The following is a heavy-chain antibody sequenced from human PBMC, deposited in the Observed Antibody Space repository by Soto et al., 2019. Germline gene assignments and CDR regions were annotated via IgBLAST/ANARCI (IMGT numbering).Heavy chain of an antibody. J-gene: IGHJ4*02. CDR1: GGSISSSSYY. D-gene: IGHD2-2*01. CDR3: ARSPLIVLVPAARSSGYPDY. Sequence: SETLSLTCTVSGGSISSSSYYWGWIRQPPGKGLEWIGSIYYSGSTYYNPSLKSRVTISVDTSKNQFSLKLSSVTAADTAVYYCARSPLIVLVPAARSSGYPDYWGQGTLVTVSS. V-gene: IGHV4-39*01. CDR2: IYYSGST.